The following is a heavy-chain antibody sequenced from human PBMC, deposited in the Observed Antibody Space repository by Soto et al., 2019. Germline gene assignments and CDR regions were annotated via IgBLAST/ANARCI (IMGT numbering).Heavy chain of an antibody. CDR2: INSDGSST. CDR1: GFTFSHYW. D-gene: IGHD2-8*02. CDR3: ARAGGYCSGGVCTHYYFYGMDI. V-gene: IGHV3-74*01. J-gene: IGHJ6*02. Sequence: EVQLVESGGGLVQPGGSLRVSCAASGFTFSHYWMHWVRQAPGMGLVWVSRINSDGSSTNYADSVKGRFTISRDNTKNTLYLQMNSLRAEDTAVYYCARAGGYCSGGVCTHYYFYGMDIWGQVTTVTVSS.